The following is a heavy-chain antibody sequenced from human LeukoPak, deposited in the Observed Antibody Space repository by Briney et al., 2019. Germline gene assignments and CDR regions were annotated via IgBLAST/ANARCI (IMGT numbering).Heavy chain of an antibody. V-gene: IGHV4-59*08. J-gene: IGHJ5*02. Sequence: PLETLSLTCTVSGGSISSFYWSWIRQPPGKGLEWIGSIYHSGSTYYNPSLKSRVTISVDTSKNQFSLKLSSVTAADTAVYYCASSIAAATDWFDPWGQGTLVTVSS. CDR1: GGSISSFY. CDR3: ASSIAAATDWFDP. D-gene: IGHD6-13*01. CDR2: IYHSGST.